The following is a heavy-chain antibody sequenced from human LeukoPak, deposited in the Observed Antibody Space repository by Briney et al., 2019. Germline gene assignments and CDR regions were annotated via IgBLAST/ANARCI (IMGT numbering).Heavy chain of an antibody. V-gene: IGHV4-59*08. Sequence: PSETLSLTCTVSGGPISNYYWTWIRQSPGQGLEWIGYVYNSGITDYDPSLKSRLTISLDTSKNQFSLRLSSMTAADTAVYYCARSRGLAGAASVTDYWGQGTRVIVSS. CDR1: GGPISNYY. CDR2: VYNSGIT. J-gene: IGHJ4*02. CDR3: ARSRGLAGAASVTDY. D-gene: IGHD6-25*01.